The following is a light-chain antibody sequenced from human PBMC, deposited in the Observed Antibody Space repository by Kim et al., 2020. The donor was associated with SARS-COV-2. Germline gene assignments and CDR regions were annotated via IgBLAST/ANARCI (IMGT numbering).Light chain of an antibody. CDR1: QSIGTN. V-gene: IGKV3-15*01. CDR3: QQYNNWFPYT. J-gene: IGKJ2*01. Sequence: VMTQSPATLSLSPGESAILPCRASQSIGTNLAWYHQKPGQAPRQLIYGASTRATGVPARISGSASGSDFTLTISTLQSGDFGIYYCQQYNNWFPYTFGQGTKLEI. CDR2: GAS.